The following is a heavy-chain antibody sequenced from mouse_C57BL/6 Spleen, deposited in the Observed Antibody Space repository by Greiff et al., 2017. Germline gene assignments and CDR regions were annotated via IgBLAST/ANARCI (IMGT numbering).Heavy chain of an antibody. CDR1: GYTFTDHT. CDR3: ARRRDDYDGGYAMDY. D-gene: IGHD2-4*01. J-gene: IGHJ4*01. Sequence: QVQLQQSDAELVKPGASVKISCKVSGYTFTDHTIHWMKQRPEQGLEWIGYIYPRDGSTKYNEKFKGKATLTADKSSSTAYMQLNSLTSEDSAVYFCARRRDDYDGGYAMDYWGQGTSVTVSS. V-gene: IGHV1-78*01. CDR2: IYPRDGST.